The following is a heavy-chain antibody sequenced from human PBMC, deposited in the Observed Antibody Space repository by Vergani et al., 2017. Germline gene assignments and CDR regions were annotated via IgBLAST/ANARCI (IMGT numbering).Heavy chain of an antibody. CDR1: GGSISRSSYY. Sequence: LQLQESGPGLVKPSETLSLTCTVSGGSISRSSYYWGWIRQPPGKGLEWVSGISWNSNSIGYADSVKGRFTISRDNAKNSLYLQMNSLRAEDTALYYGAKDLGTSSGGGWFDPWGQGTLVTVSS. V-gene: IGHV3-9*02. J-gene: IGHJ5*02. D-gene: IGHD6-6*01. CDR2: ISWNSNSI. CDR3: AKDLGTSSGGGWFDP.